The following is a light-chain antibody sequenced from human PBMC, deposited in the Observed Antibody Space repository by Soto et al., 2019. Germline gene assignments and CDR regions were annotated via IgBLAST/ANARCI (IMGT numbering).Light chain of an antibody. CDR2: GAS. Sequence: EIVMTQSPATLYVSPGERATLSCRASQSVSSNLAWYHQKPGQAPRRLIYGASTRATGIPARCSGSGSGTEFTLTISSLQSEDFALSYCQQDNNWHPYTFGQGTKL. CDR1: QSVSSN. CDR3: QQDNNWHPYT. J-gene: IGKJ2*01. V-gene: IGKV3-15*01.